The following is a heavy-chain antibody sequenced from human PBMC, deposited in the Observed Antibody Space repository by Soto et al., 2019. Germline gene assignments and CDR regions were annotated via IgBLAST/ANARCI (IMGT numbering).Heavy chain of an antibody. CDR3: AKEGGKNYDSSGDFRGTYYYYGMDV. CDR2: IIPVFGTA. J-gene: IGHJ6*02. Sequence: QVQLVQSGAEVKKPGSSVKVSCKASGGTFSSDAISWVRQAPGQGLEWMGAIIPVFGTAHYAQNFQGRATLTADKSTTTVYMELSSLRSEDTAVYYCAKEGGKNYDSSGDFRGTYYYYGMDVWGQGTTVTVSS. CDR1: GGTFSSDA. D-gene: IGHD3-22*01. V-gene: IGHV1-69*06.